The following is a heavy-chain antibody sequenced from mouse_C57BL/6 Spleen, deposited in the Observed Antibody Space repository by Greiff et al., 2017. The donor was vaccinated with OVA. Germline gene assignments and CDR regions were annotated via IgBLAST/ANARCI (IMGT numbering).Heavy chain of an antibody. V-gene: IGHV1-4*01. J-gene: IGHJ1*03. Sequence: QVQLKQSGAELARPGASVKMSCKASGYTFTSYTMHWVKQRPGQGLEWIGYINPSSGYTKYNQKFKDKATLTADKSSSTAYMQLSSLTSEDSAVYYCARGTGTGYFDVWGTGTTVTVSS. CDR1: GYTFTSYT. CDR2: INPSSGYT. D-gene: IGHD4-1*01. CDR3: ARGTGTGYFDV.